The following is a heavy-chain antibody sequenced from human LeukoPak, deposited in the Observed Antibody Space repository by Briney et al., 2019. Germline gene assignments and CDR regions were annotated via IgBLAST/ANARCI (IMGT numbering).Heavy chain of an antibody. CDR3: ARDKGGTNYFDY. Sequence: GGSLRLSCAASGFTFSSYSMNWVRQAPGKGLEWVSSISSSSSYIYYADSVKGRFTISRDNSKNTLYLQMNGLRAEDTAVYYCARDKGGTNYFDYWGQGTLVTVSS. V-gene: IGHV3-21*01. CDR1: GFTFSSYS. J-gene: IGHJ4*02. CDR2: ISSSSSYI.